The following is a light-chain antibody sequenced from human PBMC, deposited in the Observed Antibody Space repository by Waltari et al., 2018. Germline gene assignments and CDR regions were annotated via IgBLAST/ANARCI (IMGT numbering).Light chain of an antibody. CDR3: SSYAGSNNWV. CDR1: SSYVVGYNY. Sequence: QSALTQPPSASGSPGQSVTISCTGTSSYVVGYNYVSWYQQHPGKAPKLMIFGVSKRPSGVPDRFSGSKSGNTASLTVSGLQADDEAHYYCSSYAGSNNWVFGGGTKLTVL. CDR2: GVS. J-gene: IGLJ3*02. V-gene: IGLV2-8*01.